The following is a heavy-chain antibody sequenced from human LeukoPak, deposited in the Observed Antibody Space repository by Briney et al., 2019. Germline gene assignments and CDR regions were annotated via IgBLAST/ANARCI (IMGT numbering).Heavy chain of an antibody. CDR1: GFTFSSYW. CDR3: AKDTSSSWWQLDAFDI. CDR2: IKQDGSEK. V-gene: IGHV3-7*03. J-gene: IGHJ3*02. Sequence: GGSLRLSCAASGFTFSSYWMSWVRQAPGKGLEWVANIKQDGSEKYYVDSVKGRFTISRDNSKNTLYLQMNSLRAEDTAVYYCAKDTSSSWWQLDAFDIWGQGTMVTVSS. D-gene: IGHD6-13*01.